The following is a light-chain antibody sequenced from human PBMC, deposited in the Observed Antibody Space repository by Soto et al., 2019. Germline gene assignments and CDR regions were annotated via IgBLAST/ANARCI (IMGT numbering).Light chain of an antibody. CDR3: QSFDKYLSAVV. CDR2: DNT. J-gene: IGLJ2*01. CDR1: SSDIGAGYR. Sequence: QSALTQPPSVSGAPGERVTISCTGSSSDIGAGYRVRWYQQVPGTAPKLLIYDNTNRPSGVSVRFSGSKSGTSASLAISGRQAEDEADYYCQSFDKYLSAVVFGGGTKLTVL. V-gene: IGLV1-40*01.